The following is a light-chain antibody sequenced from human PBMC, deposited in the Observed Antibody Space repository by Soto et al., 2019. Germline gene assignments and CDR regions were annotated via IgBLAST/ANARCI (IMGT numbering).Light chain of an antibody. CDR1: QSVSSSY. V-gene: IGKV3-20*01. J-gene: IGKJ2*01. CDR2: GAS. CDR3: QQYGSSPYT. Sequence: EIVLTQSPGTLSLSPGERATLSCRASQSVSSSYLAWYQQKPGQAPRLLIYGASSRATGIPDRFSGSGSGTDFTLTISRLEPEDFAVDYCQQYGSSPYTFGQG.